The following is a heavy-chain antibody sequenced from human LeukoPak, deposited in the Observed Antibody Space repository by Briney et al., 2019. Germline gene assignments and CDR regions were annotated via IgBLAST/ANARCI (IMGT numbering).Heavy chain of an antibody. V-gene: IGHV3-30*01. D-gene: IGHD3-16*01. J-gene: IGHJ4*02. CDR2: ISYDGSNK. CDR3: ARDFGELPVDY. Sequence: GGALRLSCAASGFTFSSYAMHWVRQAPGKGLEWVAVISYDGSNKYYADSGKGRFTISRDNSKNTLYLQMNNLIAEDTAVYYCARDFGELPVDYWGQGTLVTVSS. CDR1: GFTFSSYA.